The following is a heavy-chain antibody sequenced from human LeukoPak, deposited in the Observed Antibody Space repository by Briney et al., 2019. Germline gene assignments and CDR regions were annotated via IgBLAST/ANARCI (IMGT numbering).Heavy chain of an antibody. J-gene: IGHJ6*02. V-gene: IGHV3-30*18. CDR1: GFTFSSYG. D-gene: IGHD3-22*01. Sequence: GRSLRLPCAASGFTFSSYGMHWVRQAPGKGLEWVAVISYDGSNKYYADSVKGRFTISRDNSKNTLYLQMNSLRAEDTAVYYCAKEWDSSGYYSRYGMDVWGQGTTVTVSS. CDR3: AKEWDSSGYYSRYGMDV. CDR2: ISYDGSNK.